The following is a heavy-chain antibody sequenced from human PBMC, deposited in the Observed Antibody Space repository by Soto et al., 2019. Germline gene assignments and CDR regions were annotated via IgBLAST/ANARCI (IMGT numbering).Heavy chain of an antibody. D-gene: IGHD6-19*01. CDR3: AVSIAVAGYDAFDI. CDR2: ISAYNGNT. Sequence: ASVKVSCKASGYTFTSYGIIWVRQAPGQGLEWTGWISAYNGNTNYAQKLQGRVTMTTDTSTSTAYMELRSLRSDDTAVYYCAVSIAVAGYDAFDIWGQGTMVTVSS. CDR1: GYTFTSYG. V-gene: IGHV1-18*01. J-gene: IGHJ3*02.